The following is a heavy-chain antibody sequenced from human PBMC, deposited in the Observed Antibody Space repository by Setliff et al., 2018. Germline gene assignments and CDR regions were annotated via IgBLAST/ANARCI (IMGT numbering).Heavy chain of an antibody. J-gene: IGHJ4*02. Sequence: STIYYADSMKGRFTISRDNARNSLYLQMNNLGVEDTAVYYCARDVAGYFDYWGQGTLVTVSS. CDR2: STI. CDR3: ARDVAGYFDY. D-gene: IGHD2-21*01. V-gene: IGHV3-48*03.